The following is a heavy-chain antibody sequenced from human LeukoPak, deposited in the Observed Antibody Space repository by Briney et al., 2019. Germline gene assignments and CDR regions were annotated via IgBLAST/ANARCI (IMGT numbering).Heavy chain of an antibody. CDR3: ARSLFRTSGGYYYMDV. J-gene: IGHJ6*03. D-gene: IGHD3/OR15-3a*01. Sequence: SVKVSCKASGGTFSNYAISWVRQAPGQGLEWMGRIIPIFGTADYAQKFQGGVTITTDESTSTAYMELSSLTSEDTAVYYCARSLFRTSGGYYYMDVWDKGTTVTVSS. CDR2: IIPIFGTA. V-gene: IGHV1-69*05. CDR1: GGTFSNYA.